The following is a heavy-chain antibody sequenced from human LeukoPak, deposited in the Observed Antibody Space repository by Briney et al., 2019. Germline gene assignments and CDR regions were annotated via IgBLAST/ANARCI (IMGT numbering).Heavy chain of an antibody. J-gene: IGHJ4*02. V-gene: IGHV1-8*01. CDR2: MNHNRGNT. D-gene: IGHD5-12*01. Sequence: ASVKVSCKASGYTFTNYDVNWVRQATGQGLEWMGWMNHNRGNTGYAQKFQGRVTITRNTSISTAYMELSSLTSEDTAVYYCARFSDIVATNNAYWGQGTLVTVSS. CDR3: ARFSDIVATNNAY. CDR1: GYTFTNYD.